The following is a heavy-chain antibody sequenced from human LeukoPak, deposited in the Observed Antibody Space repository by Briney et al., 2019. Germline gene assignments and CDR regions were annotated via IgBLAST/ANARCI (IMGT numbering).Heavy chain of an antibody. Sequence: GASVKVSCKASGYTFINYAISWVRQAPGQGLEWMGWISTYNTNTNYAQKLQGRVTVTTDTSTSTACMELRSLRSDDTAVYYCARALKGRNWFDPWGQGTLVTVSS. CDR1: GYTFINYA. D-gene: IGHD2-8*01. J-gene: IGHJ5*02. CDR3: ARALKGRNWFDP. V-gene: IGHV1-18*01. CDR2: ISTYNTNT.